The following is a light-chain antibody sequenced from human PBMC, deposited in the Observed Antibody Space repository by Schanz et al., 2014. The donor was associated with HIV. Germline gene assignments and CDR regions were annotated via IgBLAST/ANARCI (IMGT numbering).Light chain of an antibody. V-gene: IGLV2-14*02. CDR1: SSNIGNYNL. CDR2: EVR. CDR3: SSYANTDTVL. J-gene: IGLJ2*01. Sequence: QSVLTQPASVSGSPGQSITISCSGASSNIGNYNLVSWFQHHPGEAPKIVIFEVRQRPSGVSGRFSGSKSGNTASLTISGLQPEDEADYYCSSYANTDTVLFGGGTKLTVL.